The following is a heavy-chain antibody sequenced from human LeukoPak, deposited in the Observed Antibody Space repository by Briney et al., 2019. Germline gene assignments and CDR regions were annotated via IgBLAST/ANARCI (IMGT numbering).Heavy chain of an antibody. CDR2: INYSGST. J-gene: IGHJ1*01. Sequence: PSGTLSLTCAVSGGSISSNNWWGWVRQHPGKGLEWIGYINYSGSTYYNPSLKSRVIISVDTSKNQFSLNLNSVTAADTAVYYCAREMDAHPRIVVWGQGTLVTVSS. CDR1: GGSISSNNW. CDR3: AREMDAHPRIVV. D-gene: IGHD2-21*01. V-gene: IGHV4-4*02.